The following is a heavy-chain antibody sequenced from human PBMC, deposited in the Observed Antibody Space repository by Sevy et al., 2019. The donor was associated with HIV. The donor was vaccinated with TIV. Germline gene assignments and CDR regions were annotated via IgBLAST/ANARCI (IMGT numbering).Heavy chain of an antibody. D-gene: IGHD3-22*01. J-gene: IGHJ6*02. CDR3: ARKQYYYDSSGYPATQYYGMDV. CDR2: ISYDGSNK. Sequence: GGSLRLSCVASGFTFSSYAMHWVRQAPGKGLEWVAVISYDGSNKYYADSVKGRFTISRDNSKNTLYLQMNSLRAEDTAVYYCARKQYYYDSSGYPATQYYGMDVWGQGTTVTVSS. CDR1: GFTFSSYA. V-gene: IGHV3-30-3*01.